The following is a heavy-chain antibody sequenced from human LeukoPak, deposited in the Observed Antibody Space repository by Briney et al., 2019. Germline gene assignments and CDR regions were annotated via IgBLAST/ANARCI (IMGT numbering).Heavy chain of an antibody. Sequence: GGSLRLSCEGSGFTISTYSMNWVRQAPGKGLEWVSYISSSSNTIYYADSVKGRFTISRDNAKNSLYLQMNSLRAEDTAVYYCARDFYDFWSGSIRFDPWGQGTLVTVSS. CDR1: GFTISTYS. CDR3: ARDFYDFWSGSIRFDP. CDR2: ISSSSNTI. V-gene: IGHV3-48*01. D-gene: IGHD3-3*01. J-gene: IGHJ5*02.